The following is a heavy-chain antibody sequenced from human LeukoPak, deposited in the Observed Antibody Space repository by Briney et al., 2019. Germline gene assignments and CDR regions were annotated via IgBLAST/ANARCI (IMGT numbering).Heavy chain of an antibody. D-gene: IGHD6-19*01. Sequence: ASVKVSCKASGYTFTCYYMHWVRQAPGQGLEWMGWINPNSGGTNYAQKFQGRVTMTRDTSISTAYMELSRLRSEDTAVYYCARPGSSGWASSYMDVWGKGTTVTVSS. CDR1: GYTFTCYY. CDR2: INPNSGGT. V-gene: IGHV1-2*02. J-gene: IGHJ6*03. CDR3: ARPGSSGWASSYMDV.